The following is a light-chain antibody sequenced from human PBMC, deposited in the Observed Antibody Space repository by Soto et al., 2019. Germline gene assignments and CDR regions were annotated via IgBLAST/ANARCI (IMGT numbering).Light chain of an antibody. CDR1: SSDVGGYNY. J-gene: IGLJ2*01. CDR2: DVS. Sequence: QSALTQPASVSGSPGQWITISCTGTSSDVGGYNYVAWYQQHPGKAPKLMIYDVSNRPSGVSNRFSGSKSGNTASLTISGLQAEDEADSYCSSYTSSSTLVFGGGTKLTVL. CDR3: SSYTSSSTLV. V-gene: IGLV2-14*01.